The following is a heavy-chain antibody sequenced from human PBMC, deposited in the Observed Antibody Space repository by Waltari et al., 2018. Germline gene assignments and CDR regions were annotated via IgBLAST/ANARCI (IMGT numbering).Heavy chain of an antibody. J-gene: IGHJ6*02. CDR2: SIPIFGTA. CDR1: GGTFSSYA. CDR3: ARVGSSWYYYYYGMDV. D-gene: IGHD6-13*01. Sequence: QVQLVQSGAEVKKPGSSVKVSCKASGGTFSSYAISWVRQAPGQGLEWMGRSIPIFGTANYAQKFQGRVTITADKSTSTAYMELSSLRSEDTAVYYCARVGSSWYYYYYGMDVWGQGTTVTVSS. V-gene: IGHV1-69*08.